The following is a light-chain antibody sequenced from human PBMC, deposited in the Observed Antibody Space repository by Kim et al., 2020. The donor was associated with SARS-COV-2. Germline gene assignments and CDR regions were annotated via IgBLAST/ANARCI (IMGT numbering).Light chain of an antibody. V-gene: IGLV2-14*01. CDR1: SSDVGDYNY. Sequence: QSALTQPASVSGSPGQSITISCTGTSSDVGDYNYVSWYQQHPGKAPKLMIYDVSKRPSGVSNRFSGSKSGNTASLTISGLQAEDEADYFCSSYTSSKTWVFGGGTQLTVL. J-gene: IGLJ3*02. CDR3: SSYTSSKTWV. CDR2: DVS.